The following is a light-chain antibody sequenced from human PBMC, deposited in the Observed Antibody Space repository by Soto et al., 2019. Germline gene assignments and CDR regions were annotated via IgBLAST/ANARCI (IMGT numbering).Light chain of an antibody. CDR2: LGS. Sequence: DIEMTQSPLSLSVTPGGPASISCRSSQSLLQSNGYNYLDWYLQKSGQSPQLLIHLGSNRASGVPDRFSGSGSGTDFTLKISRVEAEDVGVYYCMQAQQTPFTFGPGTKVDIK. V-gene: IGKV2-28*01. CDR1: QSLLQSNGYNY. CDR3: MQAQQTPFT. J-gene: IGKJ3*01.